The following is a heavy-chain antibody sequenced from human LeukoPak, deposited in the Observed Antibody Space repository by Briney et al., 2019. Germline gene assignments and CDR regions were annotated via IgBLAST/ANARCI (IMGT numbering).Heavy chain of an antibody. J-gene: IGHJ4*02. CDR1: GFIFRNYA. D-gene: IGHD4/OR15-4a*01. CDR2: ISDNGGGT. Sequence: PGGSLRLSCVASGFIFRNYAMSWVRQAPGEGLEWVSGISDNGGGTYYADSVKGRFTISRDNSKNMLYLQMNSLRAEDTVVYYCAKESGALGAPLYDYWGQGILVTGSS. V-gene: IGHV3-23*01. CDR3: AKESGALGAPLYDY.